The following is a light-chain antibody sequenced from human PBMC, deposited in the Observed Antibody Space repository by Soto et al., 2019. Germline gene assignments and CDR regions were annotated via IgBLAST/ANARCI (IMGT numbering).Light chain of an antibody. CDR3: QQSYSTLWT. V-gene: IGKV1-39*01. J-gene: IGKJ1*01. CDR1: QSISSY. CDR2: AAS. Sequence: DIQMTQSPSSLSASVGARVTITCRASQSISSYLNWYQQKPGKATKLLIYAASSLQSGVPSRFSGSGSGTDFTLTISSLQPEDFATYYCQQSYSTLWTFGQGTKVEIK.